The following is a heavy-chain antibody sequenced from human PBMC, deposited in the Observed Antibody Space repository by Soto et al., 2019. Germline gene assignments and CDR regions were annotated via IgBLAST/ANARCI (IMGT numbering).Heavy chain of an antibody. CDR3: RVTGVSKIDY. Sequence: QVQLVQSRAEVKKPGASVKVSCKASGYTFSGYYVHWVRQAPGQGLESMGWFNPNNGGTDSVQKFQGRVTMTGDTSISTAYMELNRLTSDDTAIYFCRVTGVSKIDYWGQGTLVTVSS. CDR2: FNPNNGGT. J-gene: IGHJ4*02. V-gene: IGHV1-2*02. CDR1: GYTFSGYY. D-gene: IGHD3-9*01.